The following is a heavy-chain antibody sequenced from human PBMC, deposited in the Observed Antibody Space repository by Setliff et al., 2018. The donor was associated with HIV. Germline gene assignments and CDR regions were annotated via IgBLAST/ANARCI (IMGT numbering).Heavy chain of an antibody. CDR2: ISWDGGSS. CDR3: AALGYSSTWNY. D-gene: IGHD6-13*01. CDR1: GFTFDDYA. V-gene: IGHV3-43D*03. J-gene: IGHJ4*02. Sequence: GGSLRPSCAASGFTFDDYAMHWVRQAPGKGLEWVSFISWDGGSSDYADSVKGRFTISRDNSKSSLFLQMDSLRAEDTAFYYCAALGYSSTWNYWGQGTLVTVPQ.